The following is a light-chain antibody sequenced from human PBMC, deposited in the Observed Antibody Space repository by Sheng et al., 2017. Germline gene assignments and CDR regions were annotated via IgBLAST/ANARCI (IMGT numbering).Light chain of an antibody. J-gene: IGKJ3*01. Sequence: DIVMTQSPDSLAVSLGERATINCRSSQSVLYSSNNENYLAWYQLKPGQPPKLLIYWASTRESGVPDRFSGSGSGTDFTLTISSLQAEDVAVYYCQQYFTTPFTFGPGTKVDVK. CDR2: WAS. CDR1: QSVLYSSNNENY. CDR3: QQYFTTPFT. V-gene: IGKV4-1*01.